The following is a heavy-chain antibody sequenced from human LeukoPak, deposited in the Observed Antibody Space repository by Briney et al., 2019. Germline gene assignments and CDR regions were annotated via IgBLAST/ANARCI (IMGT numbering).Heavy chain of an antibody. CDR3: AKDSGIAVAGTLRAFDI. CDR2: ISYDGSNK. J-gene: IGHJ3*02. CDR1: GFTFSSYG. V-gene: IGHV3-30*18. D-gene: IGHD6-19*01. Sequence: QVQLVESGGGVVQPGGSLRLSCAASGFTFSSYGMHWVRQAPGKGLEWVAVISYDGSNKYFADSVKGRFTISRDNSKNTLYLQMNSLRAEDTAVYYCAKDSGIAVAGTLRAFDIWGQGTMVTVSS.